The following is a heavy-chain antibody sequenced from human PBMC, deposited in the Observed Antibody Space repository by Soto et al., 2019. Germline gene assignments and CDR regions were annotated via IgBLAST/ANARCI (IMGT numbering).Heavy chain of an antibody. V-gene: IGHV4-61*01. D-gene: IGHD5-12*01. CDR2: IYYSGST. Sequence: SETLSLTCTVSGGSVSSGSYYWSWIRQPPGKGLEWIGYIYYSGSTNYNPSLKSRVTISVDTSKNQFSLKLSSVTAADTAVYYCARDLIRGYSGYVFDYWGQGTLFTVSS. J-gene: IGHJ4*02. CDR3: ARDLIRGYSGYVFDY. CDR1: GGSVSSGSYY.